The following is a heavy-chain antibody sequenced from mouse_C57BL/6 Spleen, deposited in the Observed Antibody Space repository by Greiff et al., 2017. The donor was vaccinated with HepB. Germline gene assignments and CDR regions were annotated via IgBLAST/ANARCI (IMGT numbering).Heavy chain of an antibody. CDR2: IYPGDGDT. V-gene: IGHV1-80*01. D-gene: IGHD4-1*01. CDR3: ARSRTGKNYFDY. Sequence: QVQLQQSGAELVKPGASVKISCKASGYAFSSYWMNWVKQRPGKGLEWIGQIYPGDGDTNYNGKFKGKATLTADKSSSTAYMQLSSLTSEDSAVYFCARSRTGKNYFDYWGQGTTLTVSS. J-gene: IGHJ2*01. CDR1: GYAFSSYW.